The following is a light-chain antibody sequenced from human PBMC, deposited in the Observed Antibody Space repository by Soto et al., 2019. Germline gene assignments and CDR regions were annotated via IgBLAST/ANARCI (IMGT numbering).Light chain of an antibody. V-gene: IGKV3-15*01. Sequence: EIVMTQSPATLSVSPGEKATISCRASQSISSNLAWYQQKPGQAPRLVIYDASTRATGIPATFSGSGSGTEFTLTISSLQSEDFAVYYCQQYNNWPFTFGPGTKVDIK. CDR2: DAS. CDR1: QSISSN. J-gene: IGKJ3*01. CDR3: QQYNNWPFT.